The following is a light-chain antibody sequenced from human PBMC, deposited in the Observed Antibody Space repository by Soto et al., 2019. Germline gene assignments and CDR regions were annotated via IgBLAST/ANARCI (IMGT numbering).Light chain of an antibody. CDR3: ISYTTSRTFV. V-gene: IGLV2-14*01. CDR2: EVS. CDR1: SSDVGAYNF. Sequence: QSALTQPASVSGSPGQSIAISCTGTSSDVGAYNFVSWYQQHPGKAPKLMIFEVSNRPSGVSSRFSGSKSGNTASLTISGLQAEDEADYYCISYTTSRTFVFGTGTKVTVL. J-gene: IGLJ1*01.